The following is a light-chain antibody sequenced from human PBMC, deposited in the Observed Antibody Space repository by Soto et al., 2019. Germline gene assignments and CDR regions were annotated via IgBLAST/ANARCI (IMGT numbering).Light chain of an antibody. CDR2: GAS. CDR3: QKYGSSGT. V-gene: IGKV3-20*01. CDR1: QSVSNNY. Sequence: EIVLTQSPGTLSLSPGERATLSCRASQSVSNNYLAWYQQKPGQPPRLLIYGASNRATGIPDRFSGSGSGKDFTLTISRLEPEDFAVYYCQKYGSSGTFGQGTKVEIK. J-gene: IGKJ1*01.